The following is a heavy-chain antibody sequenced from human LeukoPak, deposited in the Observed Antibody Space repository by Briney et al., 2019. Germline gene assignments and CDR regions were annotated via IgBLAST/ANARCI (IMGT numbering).Heavy chain of an antibody. CDR2: ISSSSSYT. CDR3: ARRLGYNYGYPFDS. CDR1: GFIFSDYY. Sequence: KPGGSLRLSCAASGFIFSDYYMTWMRQAPGKGLEWVSYISSSSSYTNYADSVKGRFNISRDNAKKSLYLQMNSLRAEDTAVYYCARRLGYNYGYPFDSWGQGTLVTVSS. V-gene: IGHV3-11*03. D-gene: IGHD5-18*01. J-gene: IGHJ5*01.